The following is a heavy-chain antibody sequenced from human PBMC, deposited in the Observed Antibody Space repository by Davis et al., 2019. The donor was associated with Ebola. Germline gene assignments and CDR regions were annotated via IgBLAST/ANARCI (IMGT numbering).Heavy chain of an antibody. D-gene: IGHD6-6*01. Sequence: ASVKVSCKASGYTFTGYYMHWVRQAPGQGLEWMGRINPNSGGTNYAQKFQGRVTMTRDTSISTAYMELSRLRSDDTAVYYCARDTIGEYSSSSGWFDPWGQGTLVTVSS. CDR2: INPNSGGT. CDR3: ARDTIGEYSSSSGWFDP. CDR1: GYTFTGYY. V-gene: IGHV1-2*06. J-gene: IGHJ5*02.